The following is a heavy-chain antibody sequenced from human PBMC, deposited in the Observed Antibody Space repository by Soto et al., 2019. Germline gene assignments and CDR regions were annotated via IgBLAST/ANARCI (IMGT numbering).Heavy chain of an antibody. V-gene: IGHV3-30-3*01. CDR1: GFTFSSYA. D-gene: IGHD1-26*01. CDR2: ISSDGSNK. J-gene: IGHJ4*02. Sequence: QVQLVESGGGVVQPGRSLRLSCAASGFTFSSYAMHWVRQAPGKGLEWVAVISSDGSNKYYADSVKGRFTISRDNSKNTLYLQMNCLRAEDTAVYYCARDHSMVGARYFDYWGQGTLVTVSS. CDR3: ARDHSMVGARYFDY.